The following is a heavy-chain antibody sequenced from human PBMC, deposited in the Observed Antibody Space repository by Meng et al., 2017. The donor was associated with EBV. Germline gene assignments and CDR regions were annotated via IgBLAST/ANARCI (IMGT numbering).Heavy chain of an antibody. V-gene: IGHV1-69*01. CDR3: ASESGRGFTPDY. J-gene: IGHJ4*02. CDR1: GGTFRRDA. D-gene: IGHD3-10*01. Sequence: VQLLQSGANAKKPGSSVKVACRTSGGTFRRDAVSWVRQAPGQGLEWLGGLIPMVGAPHYAQKFQGRVTIIADESTSTHSMELNSLRSEDTAMYYCASESGRGFTPDYWGQGTLVTVSS. CDR2: LIPMVGAP.